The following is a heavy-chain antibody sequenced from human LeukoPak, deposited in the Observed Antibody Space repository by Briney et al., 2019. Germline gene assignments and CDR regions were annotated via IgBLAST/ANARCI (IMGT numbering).Heavy chain of an antibody. J-gene: IGHJ4*02. CDR3: ARSPPSGSYYDY. CDR1: GFIFSSYW. CDR2: ISGSGRNI. Sequence: PGGSLRLSCAASGFIFSSYWMSWVRQAPGTGLEWVSSISGSGRNINYADSVKGRFTISRDNAKNSVYLQMNSLRAEDTAVFYCARSPPSGSYYDYWGQGTLVTVSS. V-gene: IGHV3-21*01. D-gene: IGHD1-26*01.